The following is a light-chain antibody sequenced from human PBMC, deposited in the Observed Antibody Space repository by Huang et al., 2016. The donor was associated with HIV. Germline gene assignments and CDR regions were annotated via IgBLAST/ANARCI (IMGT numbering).Light chain of an antibody. CDR2: AAF. CDR1: ENINRF. J-gene: IGKJ1*01. CDR3: QQSSGFPWT. Sequence: DIQMTQSPSSLSASVGDRVTITCRASENINRFLTWYQQKPGKAPELLIYAAFTLQPGVPSMFSGGGSGTDFTLTISSLQPEDFATYYCQQSSGFPWTFGQGTKVEIK. V-gene: IGKV1-39*01.